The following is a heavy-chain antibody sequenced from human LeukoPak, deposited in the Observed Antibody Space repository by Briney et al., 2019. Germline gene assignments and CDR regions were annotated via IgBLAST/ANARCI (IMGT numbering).Heavy chain of an antibody. J-gene: IGHJ3*02. CDR1: GFTFSSYA. Sequence: GGSLRLSCAASGFTFSSYAMSWVRQAPGKGLEWVSAISGSGGSTYYADSVKGRFTNSRDNSRNTLYLQMNSLRAEDTAVYYCAKAYYNWNYVSAFDIWGQGTMVTVSS. D-gene: IGHD1-7*01. V-gene: IGHV3-23*01. CDR2: ISGSGGST. CDR3: AKAYYNWNYVSAFDI.